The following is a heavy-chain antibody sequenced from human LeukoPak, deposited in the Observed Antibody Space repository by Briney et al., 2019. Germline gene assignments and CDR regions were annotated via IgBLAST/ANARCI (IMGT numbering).Heavy chain of an antibody. D-gene: IGHD3-3*02. Sequence: GGSLRLSCASSGVTFRTYGMHWVRQAPGKGLEWVAIIYYDGSNKYYTDSVKGQFTISRDDSKNTLYLQMNSLRAEDTAVYYCARDRALRHFVLWGRSTQVTVSS. J-gene: IGHJ2*01. CDR2: IYYDGSNK. V-gene: IGHV3-33*01. CDR3: ARDRALRHFVL. CDR1: GVTFRTYG.